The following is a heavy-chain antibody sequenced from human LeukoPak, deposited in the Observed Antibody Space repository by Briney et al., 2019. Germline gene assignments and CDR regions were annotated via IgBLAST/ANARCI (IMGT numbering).Heavy chain of an antibody. CDR2: FDHEDGET. J-gene: IGHJ4*02. CDR3: ATVRYFDWLLSGFDY. CDR1: RYTLTALS. V-gene: IGHV1-24*01. D-gene: IGHD3-9*01. Sequence: ASVKISSTVSRYTLTALSMHCVRQAPGKGLEWRGGFDHEDGETNYAQKFQGRVTMPEDTSTDTAYMELSSLRSEDTAVYYCATVRYFDWLLSGFDYWGQGTLVTVSS.